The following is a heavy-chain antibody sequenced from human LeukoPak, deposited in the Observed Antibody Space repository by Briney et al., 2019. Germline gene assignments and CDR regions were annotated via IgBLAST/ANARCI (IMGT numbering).Heavy chain of an antibody. D-gene: IGHD1-1*01. V-gene: IGHV4-34*01. CDR3: ARRPSFGTGHFDY. CDR2: INHSGST. J-gene: IGHJ4*02. CDR1: GGSFSGYY. Sequence: SETLSLTCAVYGGSFSGYYWSWIRQPPGKGLEWIGEINHSGSTNYNPSLKSRVTISVDTSKNQFSLKLSSVTAADTAVYYCARRPSFGTGHFDYWGQGALVTVSS.